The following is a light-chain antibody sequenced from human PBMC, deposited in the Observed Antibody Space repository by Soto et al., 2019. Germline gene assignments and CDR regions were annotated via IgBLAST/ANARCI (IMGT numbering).Light chain of an antibody. J-gene: IGLJ2*01. CDR3: GTWQSSLSAWV. CDR2: ENN. CDR1: SFNIGNNY. V-gene: IGLV1-51*02. Sequence: QSVLTQPPSVSAAPGQKVTISCSGSSFNIGNNYVSWYQHLPGTAPKLLIYENNKRPSGIPDRFSGSKSGTSATLGITGLQTGDEAEYYCGTWQSSLSAWVFGGGTKLTVL.